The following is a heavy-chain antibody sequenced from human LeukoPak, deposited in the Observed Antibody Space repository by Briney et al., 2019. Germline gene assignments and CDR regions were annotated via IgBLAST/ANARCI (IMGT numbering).Heavy chain of an antibody. CDR2: IYPGDSDT. D-gene: IGHD6-13*01. CDR3: ARLDRGIAAAGTYEYFQX. J-gene: IGHJ1*01. Sequence: GESLKISCKGSGYSFTSYWIGWVRQMPGKGLEWMGIIYPGDSDTRYSPSFQGQVTISADKSISTAYLQWSSLKASDTAMYYCARLDRGIAAAGTYEYFQXXXXXXXVTXSS. CDR1: GYSFTSYW. V-gene: IGHV5-51*01.